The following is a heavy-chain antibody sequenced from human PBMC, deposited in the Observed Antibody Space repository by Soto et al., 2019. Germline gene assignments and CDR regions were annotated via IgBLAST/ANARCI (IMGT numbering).Heavy chain of an antibody. D-gene: IGHD1-7*01. J-gene: IGHJ6*02. CDR3: AADGHITGTTSYYYYGMDV. Sequence: SVKVSCKASGFTFTSSAVQWVRQARGQRLEWIGWVVVGSGNTNYAQKFQERVTITRDMSTSTAYMELSSLRSEDTAVYYCAADGHITGTTSYYYYGMDVWGQGTTVTVSS. V-gene: IGHV1-58*01. CDR2: VVVGSGNT. CDR1: GFTFTSSA.